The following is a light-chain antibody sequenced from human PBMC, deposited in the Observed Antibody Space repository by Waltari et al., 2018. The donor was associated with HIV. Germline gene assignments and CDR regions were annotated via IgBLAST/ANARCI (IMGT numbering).Light chain of an antibody. CDR2: EHN. J-gene: IGLJ3*02. CDR1: SPNIGPNY. CDR3: GTWDSSLSAGV. Sequence: QSVLTPPPSVSAAPRPKVTISCSRTSPNIGPNYVSWYQQLPGTSPKLLIYEHNKRPPGIPDRFSGSKSGTSATLGITGLQTGDEADYYCGTWDSSLSAGVFGGGTKVTV. V-gene: IGLV1-51*02.